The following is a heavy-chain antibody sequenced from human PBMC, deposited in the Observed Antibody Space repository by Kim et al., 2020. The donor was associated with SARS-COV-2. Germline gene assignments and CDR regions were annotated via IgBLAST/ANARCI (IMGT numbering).Heavy chain of an antibody. Sequence: GGSLRLSCAASGFTFSNAWMSWVRQAPGKGLEWVGRIKSKTDGGTTDYAAPVKGRFTISRDDSKNTLYLQMNSLKTEDTAVYYCTTVSARGGAVRGVSRLWGQGTLVTVSS. V-gene: IGHV3-15*01. CDR1: GFTFSNAW. J-gene: IGHJ4*02. CDR2: IKSKTDGGTT. D-gene: IGHD3-10*01. CDR3: TTVSARGGAVRGVSRL.